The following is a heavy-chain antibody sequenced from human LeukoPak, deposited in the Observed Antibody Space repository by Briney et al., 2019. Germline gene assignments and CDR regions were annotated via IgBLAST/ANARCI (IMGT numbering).Heavy chain of an antibody. CDR2: IKSKSDGGTT. V-gene: IGHV3-15*01. CDR3: TAVRWSGSYDY. Sequence: GGSLRLSCAASGFTFSSYAVSWVRQAPGKGLEWVARIKSKSDGGTTDYAAPVKGRFTISTDDSKSTVYLQMNSLKTEDTAVYYCTAVRWSGSYDYWGQGALVTVSS. D-gene: IGHD1-26*01. CDR1: GFTFSSYA. J-gene: IGHJ4*02.